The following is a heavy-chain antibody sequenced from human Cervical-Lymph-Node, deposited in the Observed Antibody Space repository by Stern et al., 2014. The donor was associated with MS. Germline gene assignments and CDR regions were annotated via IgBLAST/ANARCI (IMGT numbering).Heavy chain of an antibody. J-gene: IGHJ4*02. CDR2: INTNNGNP. D-gene: IGHD3-16*01. CDR1: GYTFTASP. Sequence: VQLVESGSELKEPGASLKVSCKASGYTFTASPMNWVRQAPGQGLAWMGWINTNNGNPTYALGFTGRFVFSSNTSVSTAYLQINSLKAEDTAVYYGATFSGRLGGTFDYWGQGTLLTVSS. V-gene: IGHV7-4-1*02. CDR3: ATFSGRLGGTFDY.